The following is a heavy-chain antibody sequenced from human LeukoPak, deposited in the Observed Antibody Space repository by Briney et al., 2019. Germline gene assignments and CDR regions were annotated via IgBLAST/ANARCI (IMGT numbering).Heavy chain of an antibody. CDR2: IKQDGSEK. J-gene: IGHJ4*02. Sequence: PGGSLRLSCAASGFTFSSYWMSWVRQAPGKGLEWVANIKQDGSEKYYVDSVKGRFTISRDNAKNSLYLQMNSLRAEDTAVYYCASVVVVAATPYYFDYWGQGTLVTVSS. CDR1: GFTFSSYW. D-gene: IGHD2-15*01. V-gene: IGHV3-7*01. CDR3: ASVVVVAATPYYFDY.